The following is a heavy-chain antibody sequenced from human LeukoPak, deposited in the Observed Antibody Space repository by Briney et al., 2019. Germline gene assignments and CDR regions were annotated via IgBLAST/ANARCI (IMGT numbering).Heavy chain of an antibody. CDR2: INPNSGGT. J-gene: IGHJ5*02. CDR3: ARVLVVPAAIGGWFDP. V-gene: IGHV1-2*02. Sequence: ASVKVSCKASGYTFTGYYMHWVRQAPGQGLEWMGWINPNSGGTNYAQKFQGRVTMIRDTSISTAYMELSRLRSDDTAVYYCARVLVVPAAIGGWFDPWGQGTLVTVSS. D-gene: IGHD2-2*01. CDR1: GYTFTGYY.